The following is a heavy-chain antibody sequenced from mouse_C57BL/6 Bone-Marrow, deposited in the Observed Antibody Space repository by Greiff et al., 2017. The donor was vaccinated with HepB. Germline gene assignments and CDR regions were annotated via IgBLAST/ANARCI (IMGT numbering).Heavy chain of an antibody. CDR1: GFTFTDYY. D-gene: IGHD1-1*01. CDR3: ERLAITTVVDY. J-gene: IGHJ2*01. CDR2: IRNKANGYTT. V-gene: IGHV7-3*01. Sequence: EVKLVESGGGLVQPGGSLSLSCAASGFTFTDYYMSWVRQPPGKDLEWLGFIRNKANGYTTEYSASVKGRFTISIDNSQSILYLQMKALRAEDSATYYCERLAITTVVDYWGQGTTLTVSS.